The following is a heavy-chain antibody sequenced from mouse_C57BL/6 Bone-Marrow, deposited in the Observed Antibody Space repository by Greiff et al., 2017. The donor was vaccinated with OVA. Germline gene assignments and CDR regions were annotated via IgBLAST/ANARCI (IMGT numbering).Heavy chain of an antibody. Sequence: QVQLQQPGAELVKPGASVKLSCKASGYTFTSYWMHWVKQRPGRGLEWIGRIDANSGGTKYNEKFKSKATLTVDKPSSTAYMQLSSLTSEDSAVYYCARCGTTVVAPFDYWGQGTTLTVSS. CDR3: ARCGTTVVAPFDY. CDR1: GYTFTSYW. V-gene: IGHV1-72*01. CDR2: IDANSGGT. D-gene: IGHD1-1*01. J-gene: IGHJ2*01.